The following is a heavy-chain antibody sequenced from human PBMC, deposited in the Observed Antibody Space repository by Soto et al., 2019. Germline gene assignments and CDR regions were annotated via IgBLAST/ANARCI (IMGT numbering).Heavy chain of an antibody. J-gene: IGHJ4*02. CDR2: LSGSGAST. D-gene: IGHD4-17*01. CDR3: AKDGGDYEFDY. Sequence: QTGGSLRLSCAASGFTFSKYAMSWVRQAPGKGLEWVSALSGSGASTYYVDSVKGRFTISRDNSKNTLYLQMNSLRADDTAVYYCAKDGGDYEFDYWGQGTPVTVSS. V-gene: IGHV3-23*01. CDR1: GFTFSKYA.